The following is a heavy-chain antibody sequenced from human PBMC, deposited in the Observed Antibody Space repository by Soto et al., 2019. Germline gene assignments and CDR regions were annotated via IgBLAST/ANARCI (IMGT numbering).Heavy chain of an antibody. Sequence: QVQLVQSGAEMKKPGSSVKVSCKASGGTFSSYAISWLRQAPGQGLEWMGGIIPISGTANYAQKFQGRVTITADESMSTAYMELSSLRSEDTAVYYCARSHGSSTSLEIYYYYYYGMDVWGQGTKVTVSS. CDR1: GGTFSSYA. D-gene: IGHD2-2*01. CDR2: IIPISGTA. CDR3: ARSHGSSTSLEIYYYYYYGMDV. J-gene: IGHJ6*02. V-gene: IGHV1-69*01.